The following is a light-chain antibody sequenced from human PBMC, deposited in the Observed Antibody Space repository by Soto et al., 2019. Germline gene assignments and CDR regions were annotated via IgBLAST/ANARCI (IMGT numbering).Light chain of an antibody. Sequence: QSVLTQPPSVSGAPGQRVTISCTGNSSNIGAGYDVHWYQQLPGTAPKLLIYANSDRPSGVPDRFSGSKSGTSASLAITGLQADDEADYYCQSYDNSLSGSRVFGGGTKLTVL. CDR1: SSNIGAGYD. J-gene: IGLJ3*02. V-gene: IGLV1-40*01. CDR3: QSYDNSLSGSRV. CDR2: ANS.